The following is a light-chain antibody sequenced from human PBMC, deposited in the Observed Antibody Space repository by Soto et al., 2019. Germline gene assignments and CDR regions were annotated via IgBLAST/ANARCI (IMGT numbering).Light chain of an antibody. Sequence: EIVMTQSPATLSVSPGERATLSCRASQTLYNNLAWYQQKLGQAPRLLIYGASARATDIPARFSGSGSGTEFTLTLSGLQSEDFAIYYCQQYNDWPLTFGGGTKVEIK. V-gene: IGKV3-15*01. CDR1: QTLYNN. J-gene: IGKJ4*02. CDR2: GAS. CDR3: QQYNDWPLT.